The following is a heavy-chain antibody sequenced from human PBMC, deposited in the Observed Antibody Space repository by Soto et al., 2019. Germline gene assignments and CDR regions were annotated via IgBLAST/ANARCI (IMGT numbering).Heavy chain of an antibody. J-gene: IGHJ6*03. Sequence: QVQLVQSGGEVKNPGASVKVSCKAVGYTLTNYGISWVRQAPGQGLEWMGWISAYNGHTNYAQKFQGRVRWTTDSPTTTAYMELTRLGSDDAAEYYCAKEGYCSSSMCYGGYYYMDVWGKGTTVTVS. CDR2: ISAYNGHT. D-gene: IGHD2-2*01. CDR1: GYTLTNYG. CDR3: AKEGYCSSSMCYGGYYYMDV. V-gene: IGHV1-18*01.